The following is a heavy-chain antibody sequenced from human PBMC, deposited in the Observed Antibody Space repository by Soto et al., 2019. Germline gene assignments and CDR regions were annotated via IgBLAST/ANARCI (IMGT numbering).Heavy chain of an antibody. J-gene: IGHJ4*02. Sequence: SETLSLTCTVSGGSISSNSYYWGWIRQPPGKGLEWIGSIYYNGDTYNNPSLKSRVTISVDTPKTQFSLKLSSVTAADTAVYYCARHYYGSGSYWNFDYWGQGTLVTVSS. V-gene: IGHV4-39*01. D-gene: IGHD3-10*01. CDR2: IYYNGDT. CDR1: GGSISSNSYY. CDR3: ARHYYGSGSYWNFDY.